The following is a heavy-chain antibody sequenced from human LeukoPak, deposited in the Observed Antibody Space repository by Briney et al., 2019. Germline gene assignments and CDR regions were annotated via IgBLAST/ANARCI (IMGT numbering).Heavy chain of an antibody. Sequence: GASVKVSCKASGYTFTSYGISWVRQAPGQGLEWMGWISAHNGNTNYAQKLQGRVTMTTDISMSTAYMELRSLRSDDTAVYYCAREGSADYYYYYMDVWGKGTTVTVSS. CDR1: GYTFTSYG. D-gene: IGHD6-6*01. V-gene: IGHV1-18*01. CDR3: AREGSADYYYYYMDV. J-gene: IGHJ6*03. CDR2: ISAHNGNT.